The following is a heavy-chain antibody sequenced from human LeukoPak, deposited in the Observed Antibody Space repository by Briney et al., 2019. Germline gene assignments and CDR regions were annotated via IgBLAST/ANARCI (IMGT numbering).Heavy chain of an antibody. CDR3: ARGARFGELFAGEDAFDI. CDR1: GYTFTGYY. J-gene: IGHJ3*02. Sequence: ASVKVSCKASGYTFTGYYMHWVRQAPGQGLEWMGWINPNSGGTNYAQKFQGWVTMTRDTSISTAYMELSRLRSDDTAVYYCARGARFGELFAGEDAFDIWGQGTMVTVSS. V-gene: IGHV1-2*04. D-gene: IGHD3-10*01. CDR2: INPNSGGT.